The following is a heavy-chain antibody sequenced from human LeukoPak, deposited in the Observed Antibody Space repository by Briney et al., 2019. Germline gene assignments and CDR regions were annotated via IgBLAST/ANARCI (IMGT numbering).Heavy chain of an antibody. CDR2: ISWNSGSI. Sequence: GGSLRLSCAASGFTFDDYAMHWVRQAPGKGLEWVSGISWNSGSIGYADSVKGRFTISRDNAMNSLYLQMNSLRAEDTALYYCAKDLLPYYYGSGSYYTGFDYWGQGTLVTVSS. D-gene: IGHD3-10*01. J-gene: IGHJ4*02. CDR1: GFTFDDYA. V-gene: IGHV3-9*01. CDR3: AKDLLPYYYGSGSYYTGFDY.